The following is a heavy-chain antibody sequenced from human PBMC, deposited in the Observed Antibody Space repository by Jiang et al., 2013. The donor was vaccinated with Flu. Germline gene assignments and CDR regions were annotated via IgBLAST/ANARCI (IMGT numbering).Heavy chain of an antibody. V-gene: IGHV6-1*01. CDR3: ASGWAFNS. Sequence: QTLSLTCAISGDSVSSDSGAWNWIRQSPSRGLEWLGRTYYRSKWYNDYAVSVKSRITINPDASKNQFSLQLSSVTPEDTAVYYCASGWAFNSWGQGTLVTVSS. D-gene: IGHD1-26*01. CDR1: GDSVSSDSGA. J-gene: IGHJ4*02. CDR2: TYYRSKWYN.